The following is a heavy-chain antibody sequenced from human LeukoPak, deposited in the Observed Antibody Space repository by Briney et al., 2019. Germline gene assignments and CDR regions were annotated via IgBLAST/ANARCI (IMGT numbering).Heavy chain of an antibody. CDR1: GYPINSDYH. D-gene: IGHD2-15*01. J-gene: IGHJ4*02. Sequence: ASETLSLTCAVSGYPINSDYHWGWIRQPPGKGLEWIGNLYHSGSPYYSPSLKSRVTISVDTSKNRLSLKVNSVTAADTAVYYCARSPGRAASYYFDNWGRGTLVTVSS. V-gene: IGHV4-38-2*01. CDR2: LYHSGSP. CDR3: ARSPGRAASYYFDN.